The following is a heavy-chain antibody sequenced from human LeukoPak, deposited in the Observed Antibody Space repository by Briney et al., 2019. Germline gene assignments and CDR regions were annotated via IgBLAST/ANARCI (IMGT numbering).Heavy chain of an antibody. J-gene: IGHJ5*02. CDR1: GGSISSYY. Sequence: SETLSLTCTVSGGSISSYYWSWIRQPPGKGLEWIGYIYYSGSTNYNPSLKSRVTISVDTSKNQFSLKLSSVTAADTAVYYCARDRRFGESGWFDPWGQGTLVTVSS. V-gene: IGHV4-59*01. D-gene: IGHD3-10*01. CDR3: ARDRRFGESGWFDP. CDR2: IYYSGST.